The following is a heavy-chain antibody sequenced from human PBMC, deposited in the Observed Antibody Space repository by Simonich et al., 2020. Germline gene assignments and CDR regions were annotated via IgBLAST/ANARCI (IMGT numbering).Heavy chain of an antibody. V-gene: IGHV4-34*01. J-gene: IGHJ1*01. D-gene: IGHD3-3*01. CDR3: ARRGYYNFWSGYEYFQH. CDR1: GGSFSGYY. Sequence: QVQLQQWGAGLLKPSETLSLTCAVYGGSFSGYYWSWIRQPPGKGLEWIGEINHRGRTNYNPSLKSRVTISVDTSKNQFSLKLSSVTAADTAVYYCARRGYYNFWSGYEYFQHWGQGTLVTVSS. CDR2: INHRGRT.